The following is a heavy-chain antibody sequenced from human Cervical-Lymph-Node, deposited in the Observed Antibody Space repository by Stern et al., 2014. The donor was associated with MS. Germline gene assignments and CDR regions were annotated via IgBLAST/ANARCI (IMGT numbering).Heavy chain of an antibody. Sequence: QLQLQESGPGLVKPSETLSLTCTVSGCSISSYYWSWIRQPPGKGLEWIGYIYYSGCNNYNPSLKRRVTMSVDTSKNQFSLKLSSVTAADTAVYYCARGPSGSYLNFDYWGQGTLVTVSS. J-gene: IGHJ4*02. CDR2: IYYSGCN. CDR3: ARGPSGSYLNFDY. V-gene: IGHV4-59*01. CDR1: GCSISSYY. D-gene: IGHD1-26*01.